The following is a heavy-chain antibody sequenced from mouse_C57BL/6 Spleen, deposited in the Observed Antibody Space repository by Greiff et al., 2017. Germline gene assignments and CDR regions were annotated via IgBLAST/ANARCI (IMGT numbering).Heavy chain of an antibody. V-gene: IGHV1-80*01. CDR1: GYAFSSYW. CDR2: IYPGDGDT. J-gene: IGHJ2*01. Sequence: QVQLKESGAELVKPGASVKISCKASGYAFSSYWMNWVKQRPGKGLEWIGQIYPGDGDTNYNGKFKGKATLTADKSSSTAYMQLSSLTSEDSAVYFCASSIYYYGFDYWGQGTTLTVSS. D-gene: IGHD1-1*01. CDR3: ASSIYYYGFDY.